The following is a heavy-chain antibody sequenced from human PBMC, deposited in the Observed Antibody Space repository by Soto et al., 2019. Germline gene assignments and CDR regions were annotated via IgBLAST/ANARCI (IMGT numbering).Heavy chain of an antibody. CDR2: INAGNGNT. CDR1: GYTFTSYA. J-gene: IGHJ4*02. V-gene: IGHV1-3*01. CDR3: ARVAYYYDSSAYYLDY. Sequence: ASVKVSCKASGYTFTSYAMHWVRQAPGQRLEWMGWINAGNGNTKYSQKFQGRVTITRATSASTAYMDLSSLRSEDTAVYSCARVAYYYDSSAYYLDYWGQGTLVTVSS. D-gene: IGHD3-22*01.